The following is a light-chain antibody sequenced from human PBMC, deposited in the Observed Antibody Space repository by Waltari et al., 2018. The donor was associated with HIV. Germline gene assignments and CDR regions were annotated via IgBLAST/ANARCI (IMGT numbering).Light chain of an antibody. V-gene: IGLV2-14*01. CDR3: SSYTSSSTRV. CDR2: EVS. J-gene: IGLJ3*02. CDR1: SRDVGGYNY. Sequence: QSALTQPASVSGSPGQSITISCTGTSRDVGGYNYVSWYQQHPGKAPKLMIYEVSHRPSVVSNLFSGSKSGNTASLTISGLQAEDEADYYCSSYTSSSTRVFGGGTKLTVL.